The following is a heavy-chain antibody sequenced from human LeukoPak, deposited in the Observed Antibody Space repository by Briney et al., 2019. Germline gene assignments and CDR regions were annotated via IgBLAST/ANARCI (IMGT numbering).Heavy chain of an antibody. Sequence: GGSLRLSCKGPGYTFSSYWIGWVRQMPGKGLEWMGIIYPGDSDTRYSPSLQGQVTISVDTSIGTAYLQWSSLKASDTAIYYCARQNDFRLDYWGQGTLVTVSS. D-gene: IGHD3-3*01. CDR1: GYTFSSYW. J-gene: IGHJ4*02. CDR3: ARQNDFRLDY. CDR2: IYPGDSDT. V-gene: IGHV5-51*01.